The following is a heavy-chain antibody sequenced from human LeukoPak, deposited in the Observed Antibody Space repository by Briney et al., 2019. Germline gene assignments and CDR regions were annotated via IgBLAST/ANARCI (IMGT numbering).Heavy chain of an antibody. CDR1: GFTVSSNY. D-gene: IGHD3-10*01. Sequence: AGGSLRLSCATSGFTVSSNYMSWVRQAPGKGLEWVSVIYSGGNTDYADSVKGRFTISRDNPKNTLYLQMNSLRAEDTAVYYCARENGRGVSSPYFDYWGQGTLVTVSS. CDR3: ARENGRGVSSPYFDY. J-gene: IGHJ4*02. V-gene: IGHV3-66*01. CDR2: IYSGGNT.